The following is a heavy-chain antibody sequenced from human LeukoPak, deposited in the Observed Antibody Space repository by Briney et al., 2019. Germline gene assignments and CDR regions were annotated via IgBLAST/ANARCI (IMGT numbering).Heavy chain of an antibody. J-gene: IGHJ5*02. CDR1: GGSFSGYY. Sequence: PSETLSLTCAVYGGSFSGYYWSWIRQPPGKGLEWIGAINHSRSTNYNPSLKHRVTVSVDSYKNQFSTKLSSVSAAGTPVYYCGRGVLYYYGSGSRNKNNWFDPWGQGTLVTVSS. D-gene: IGHD3-10*01. V-gene: IGHV4-34*01. CDR2: INHSRST. CDR3: GRGVLYYYGSGSRNKNNWFDP.